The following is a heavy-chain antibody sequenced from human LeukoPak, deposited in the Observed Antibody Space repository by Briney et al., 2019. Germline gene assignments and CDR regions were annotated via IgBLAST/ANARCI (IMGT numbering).Heavy chain of an antibody. V-gene: IGHV4-39*01. CDR3: AGHSVPLSNRPFDY. D-gene: IGHD2/OR15-2a*01. CDR2: IYYSGST. J-gene: IGHJ4*02. CDR1: GGSISSSSYY. Sequence: SETLSLTCTVSGGSISSSSYYWGWIRQPPGKGLEWIGSIYYSGSTYYNPSLKSRVTISVDTSKNQFSLKLSSVTAADTAVYYCAGHSVPLSNRPFDYWGQGTLVTVSP.